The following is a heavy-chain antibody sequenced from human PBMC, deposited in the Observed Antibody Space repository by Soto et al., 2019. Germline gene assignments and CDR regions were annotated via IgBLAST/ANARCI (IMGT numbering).Heavy chain of an antibody. CDR2: ISSSSSTI. CDR1: GFTFSSYS. Sequence: EVQLVESGGGLVQPGGSLRLSCAASGFTFSSYSMNWVRQAPGKGLEWVSYISSSSSTIYYADSVKGRFTISRDNAKNSLYLQMNSLRAEDTAVYYCAREYCSSTSCLNWFDPWGQGPLVTVSS. D-gene: IGHD2-2*01. CDR3: AREYCSSTSCLNWFDP. V-gene: IGHV3-48*01. J-gene: IGHJ5*02.